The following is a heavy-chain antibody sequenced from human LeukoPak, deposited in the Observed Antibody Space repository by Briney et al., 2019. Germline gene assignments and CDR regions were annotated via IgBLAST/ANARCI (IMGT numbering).Heavy chain of an antibody. CDR1: GFTFSSYG. J-gene: IGHJ3*02. CDR3: LTIVETTIDAFDI. V-gene: IGHV3-30*03. D-gene: IGHD4/OR15-4a*01. CDR2: ISYDGSNK. Sequence: GGSLRLSCAASGFTFSSYGMHWVRQAPGKGLEWVAVISYDGSNKYYADSVKGRFTISRDNSKNTLYLQMNSLRAEDTAVYYCLTIVETTIDAFDIWGQGTKVTVSS.